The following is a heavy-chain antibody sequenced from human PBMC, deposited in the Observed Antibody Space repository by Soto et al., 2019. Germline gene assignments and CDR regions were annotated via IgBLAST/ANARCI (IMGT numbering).Heavy chain of an antibody. V-gene: IGHV4-38-2*01. D-gene: IGHD3-22*01. CDR2: IYHSGST. CDR1: GYSISSGYY. Sequence: SETLSLTCAVSGYSISSGYYWGWIRQTPGKGLEWIASIYHSGSTYYNPSLKSRVTISVDTSKNQFSLKLSSVTAADTAVYYCARSPDSSLGNYFDYWGQGTLVTVSS. J-gene: IGHJ4*02. CDR3: ARSPDSSLGNYFDY.